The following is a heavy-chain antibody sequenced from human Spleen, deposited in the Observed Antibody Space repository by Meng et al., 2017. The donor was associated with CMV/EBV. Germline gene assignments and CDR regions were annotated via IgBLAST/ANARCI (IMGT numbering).Heavy chain of an antibody. CDR2: INPSSGGT. CDR1: GYNFTGFF. J-gene: IGHJ4*02. V-gene: IGHV1-2*02. Sequence: KGCCKASGYNFTGFFVHWVRQAPGQGLEWMGWINPSSGGTTYAQKFQGTVTMTRDTSISTAYMELSGLTSDDTAVYYCARAAFRAYDYWGQGSPVTVSS. CDR3: ARAAFRAYDY. D-gene: IGHD3-3*02.